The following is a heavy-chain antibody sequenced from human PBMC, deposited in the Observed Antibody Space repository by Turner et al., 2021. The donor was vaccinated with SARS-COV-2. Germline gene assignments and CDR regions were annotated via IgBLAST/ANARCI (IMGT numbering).Heavy chain of an antibody. J-gene: IGHJ4*02. CDR2: ISPSGGTT. CDR1: GSILRDDA. Sequence: EVQLLESGGGLVQPGGSLRLSCAASGSILRDDAMSWVRLAPGEGLEWGSAISPSGGTTYYAGSVKGRFTISRDKSKNTMYLEMNSLKGEDTAVYYCAKDPGLGTGISKDYWGQGTLVIVSS. D-gene: IGHD3-10*01. CDR3: AKDPGLGTGISKDY. V-gene: IGHV3-23*01.